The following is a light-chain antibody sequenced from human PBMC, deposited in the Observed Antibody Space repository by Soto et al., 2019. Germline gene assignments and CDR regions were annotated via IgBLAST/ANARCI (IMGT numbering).Light chain of an antibody. CDR1: QSVSSSY. Sequence: EIVLTQSPGTLSLSPGERATLSCRASQSVSSSYLAWYQQKPGQAPRLLIYGASSRATGIPDRFSGSGSGTDSTLTISRLEPEDVAVYYCQQYGSSLWTFGQGTKVEIK. V-gene: IGKV3-20*01. CDR2: GAS. CDR3: QQYGSSLWT. J-gene: IGKJ1*01.